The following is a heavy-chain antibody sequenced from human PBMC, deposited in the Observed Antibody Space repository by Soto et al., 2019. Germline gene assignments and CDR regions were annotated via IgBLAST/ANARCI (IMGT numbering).Heavy chain of an antibody. D-gene: IGHD3-9*01. Sequence: ASVKVSCKGSGYTFTTHGITWVRQAPGQGLEWMGWINPYNGDTNYAQKFWGRVTMTTDTSTSTAYMEVRSLTSDDTAVYYCARARFYDILTGPKDYYYGMDVWGQGTTVTVSS. V-gene: IGHV1-18*01. CDR3: ARARFYDILTGPKDYYYGMDV. CDR1: GYTFTTHG. J-gene: IGHJ6*02. CDR2: INPYNGDT.